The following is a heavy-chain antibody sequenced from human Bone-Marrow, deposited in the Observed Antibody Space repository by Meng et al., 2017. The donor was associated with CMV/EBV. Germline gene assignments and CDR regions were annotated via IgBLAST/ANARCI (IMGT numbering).Heavy chain of an antibody. J-gene: IGHJ4*02. CDR1: GYRFTGYY. Sequence: ASVKVSCKASGYRFTGYYIHWVRQAPGQGLEWMAWINPNSGVTKSAQKFQGRVTMTRDKSTSTAYMDMSGLRSADTAVYYCARGLELGVIVPAQVDFWGQGTLVTVSS. V-gene: IGHV1-2*02. CDR2: INPNSGVT. D-gene: IGHD2-2*01. CDR3: ARGLELGVIVPAQVDF.